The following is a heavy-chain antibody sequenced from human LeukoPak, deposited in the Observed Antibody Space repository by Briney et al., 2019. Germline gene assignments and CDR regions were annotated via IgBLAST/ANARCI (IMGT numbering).Heavy chain of an antibody. V-gene: IGHV3-23*01. CDR3: AMRPADCSSSSCPTINRYYYGMDV. D-gene: IGHD2-15*01. Sequence: PGGSLRLSCAASGFTFRDYAMSWVRQAPGKGLEWVSAIRGNGGSTYYADSVKGRFTISRDNSKNTLHLQLNSLRDEDTAMYYCAMRPADCSSSSCPTINRYYYGMDVWGQGTTVIVSS. CDR2: IRGNGGST. CDR1: GFTFRDYA. J-gene: IGHJ6*02.